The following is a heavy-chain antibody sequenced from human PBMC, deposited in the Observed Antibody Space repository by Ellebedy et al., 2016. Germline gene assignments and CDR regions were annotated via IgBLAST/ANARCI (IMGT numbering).Heavy chain of an antibody. D-gene: IGHD2-21*02. CDR2: IWYDGSNK. V-gene: IGHV3-33*06. CDR1: GFTFSSYG. CDR3: ANDGGDYGRHYYGMDV. Sequence: GGSLRLSXAASGFTFSSYGMHWVRQAPGKGLEWVAVIWYDGSNKYYADSVKGRFTISRDNSKNTLYLQMNSLRAEDTAVYYCANDGGDYGRHYYGMDVWGQGTTVTVSS. J-gene: IGHJ6*02.